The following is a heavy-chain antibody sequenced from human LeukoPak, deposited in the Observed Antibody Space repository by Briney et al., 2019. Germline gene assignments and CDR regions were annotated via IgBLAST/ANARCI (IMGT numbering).Heavy chain of an antibody. V-gene: IGHV4-30-2*01. CDR2: IYHSGST. CDR1: GGSISSGGYS. Sequence: SQTVSLTCAVSGGSISSGGYSWSWIRQPPGKGLEWIGYIYHSGSTYYNPSLKSRVTISVDRSKNQFSLKLSSVTAADTAVYYCALEYYDSSGYPPAFDIWGQGTMVTVSS. D-gene: IGHD3-22*01. CDR3: ALEYYDSSGYPPAFDI. J-gene: IGHJ3*02.